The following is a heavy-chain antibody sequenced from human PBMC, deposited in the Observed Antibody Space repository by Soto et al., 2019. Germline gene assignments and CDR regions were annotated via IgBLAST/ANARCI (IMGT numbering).Heavy chain of an antibody. D-gene: IGHD3-22*01. J-gene: IGHJ4*02. Sequence: SETLSLTCTVFGGSISSYFCRWIRQPPGKGLEWIGYIYYSGSTNYNPSLKSRVTISVDTSKNQFSLKLSSVTAADTAVYYCARESFYDSGGFHGFDYWGQGTLVTVSS. CDR3: ARESFYDSGGFHGFDY. CDR1: GGSISSYF. CDR2: IYYSGST. V-gene: IGHV4-59*01.